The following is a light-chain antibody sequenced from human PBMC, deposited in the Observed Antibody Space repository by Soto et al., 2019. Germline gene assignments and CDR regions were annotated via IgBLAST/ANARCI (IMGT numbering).Light chain of an antibody. CDR2: DVI. V-gene: IGLV2-14*01. CDR1: SDDVGGYNY. CDR3: SSYTSSSTLYV. Sequence: QSVLTQPASVSGSPRQSITISCTGTSDDVGGYNYVSWYQQHPGKAPKLMIYDVINRPSGVSSRFSGSKSGNTASLTISGLQAEDEADYYCSSYTSSSTLYVFGTGTKLTVL. J-gene: IGLJ1*01.